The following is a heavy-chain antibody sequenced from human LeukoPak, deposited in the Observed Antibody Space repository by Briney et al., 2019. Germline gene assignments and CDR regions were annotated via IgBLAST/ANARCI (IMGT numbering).Heavy chain of an antibody. CDR2: IGSGGYT. CDR1: GFILSNYD. Sequence: PGGSLRLSCAASGFILSNYDVTWVRQTQGKGLEYVSSIGSGGYTFSAGSVRGRFSIYRDDSHNTVYLQMNSLRAEDTAIYFCAKKLPTVSAYFDLWGQGALVTVSS. D-gene: IGHD2/OR15-2a*01. V-gene: IGHV3-23*01. CDR3: AKKLPTVSAYFDL. J-gene: IGHJ4*02.